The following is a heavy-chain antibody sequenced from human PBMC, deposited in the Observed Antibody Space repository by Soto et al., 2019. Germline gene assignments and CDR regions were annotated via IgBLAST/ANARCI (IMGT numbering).Heavy chain of an antibody. D-gene: IGHD3-22*01. J-gene: IGHJ4*02. CDR2: IWYDGSYK. CDR1: GFTFRSFA. Sequence: SLRLSCAASGFTFRSFAMHWVRQAPGKGLEWVAVIWYDGSYKFYADSVKGRFTISRENSKNTLYLQMNSLRAEDTAVYYCVRGYFDSTGYYYLDYWGQGTLVTVSS. V-gene: IGHV3-33*01. CDR3: VRGYFDSTGYYYLDY.